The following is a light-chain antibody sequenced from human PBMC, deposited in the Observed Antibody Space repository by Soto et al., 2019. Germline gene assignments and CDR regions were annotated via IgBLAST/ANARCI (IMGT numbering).Light chain of an antibody. CDR2: GAS. CDR3: QQYGISPWT. J-gene: IGKJ2*02. V-gene: IGKV3-20*01. Sequence: EIVLTQSPGTLSLSPGERATRSCRASQSVSSSYLAWYQHKPGQAPRLLIYGASSRATGIPDRFSGSGSGTGFTRTISRLEPEDFAVYYRQQYGISPWTFGQGTKLEIK. CDR1: QSVSSSY.